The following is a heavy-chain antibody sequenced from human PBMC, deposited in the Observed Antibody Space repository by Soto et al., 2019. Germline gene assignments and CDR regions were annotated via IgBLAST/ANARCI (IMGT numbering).Heavy chain of an antibody. CDR3: ARYAAEVTTFFDH. Sequence: GGSLRLSCAASGFTFSSSAMSWVRQAPGKGLEWVSAISGSSGSKKYADAGKGRFTISRDNAKKSLYLEMHSLGAEDTAVYYCARYAAEVTTFFDHWGQGTLVTVSS. J-gene: IGHJ4*02. D-gene: IGHD4-17*01. CDR1: GFTFSSSA. CDR2: ISGSSGSK. V-gene: IGHV3-21*01.